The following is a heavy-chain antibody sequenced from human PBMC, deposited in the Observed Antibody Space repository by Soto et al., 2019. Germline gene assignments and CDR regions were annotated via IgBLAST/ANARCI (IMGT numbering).Heavy chain of an antibody. D-gene: IGHD3-16*01. CDR1: GYIFVNYG. CDR2: ISPYTGNT. V-gene: IGHV1-18*01. CDR3: VMVENYVTPAPQDV. Sequence: QGQLVQSGDAVKKPGASVKVSCKAPGYIFVNYGIAWVRQAPGQGLEWMGWISPYTGNTHSATKIQGRLTMTTDTSTSTPYMAVGSLTYDDTAVYYFVMVENYVTPAPQDVWGQGTTVTV. J-gene: IGHJ6*02.